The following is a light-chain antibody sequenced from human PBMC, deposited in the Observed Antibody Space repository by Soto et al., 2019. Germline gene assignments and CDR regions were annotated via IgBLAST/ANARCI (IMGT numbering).Light chain of an antibody. J-gene: IGKJ1*01. CDR3: QQYGNSPRT. CDR2: GAS. V-gene: IGKV3-20*01. CDR1: QTISNM. Sequence: EVVMTQSPATLSVSPGDKVSLSCRANQTISNMLAWYQQKPGQAPRLLIYGASSRATGIPDRFSGSGSGTDFTLTISRLEPEDFAVYYCQQYGNSPRTFGQGTKV.